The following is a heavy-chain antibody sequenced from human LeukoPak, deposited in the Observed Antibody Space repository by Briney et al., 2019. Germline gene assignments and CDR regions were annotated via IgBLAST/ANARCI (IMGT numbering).Heavy chain of an antibody. D-gene: IGHD3-10*01. CDR1: RFTFSSYG. Sequence: PGGSLRLSCAASRFTFSSYGMHWVRQAPGKGLEWVAFIRYDGSNKYYADSVKGRFTISRDNSKNTLFLQMNSLSAEDTAVYYCAKDGSKELLFRRSGRYMDVWGKGTTVTISS. CDR3: AKDGSKELLFRRSGRYMDV. J-gene: IGHJ6*03. V-gene: IGHV3-30*02. CDR2: IRYDGSNK.